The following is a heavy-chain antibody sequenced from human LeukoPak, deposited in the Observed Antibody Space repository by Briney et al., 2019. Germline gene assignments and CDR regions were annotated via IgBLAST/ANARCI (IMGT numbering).Heavy chain of an antibody. CDR3: AREPAPTTPHWYFDL. V-gene: IGHV3-48*02. D-gene: IGHD2-2*01. CDR1: GFTFSTYS. J-gene: IGHJ2*01. CDR2: ISNTGGTI. Sequence: GGSLRLSCAGSGFTFSTYSMNWVRQTPGKGLGWVSYISNTGGTIYYADSVKGRFIISRDNAKNSLYLQMNSLRDEDTAVYYCAREPAPTTPHWYFDLWGRGTLVTVSS.